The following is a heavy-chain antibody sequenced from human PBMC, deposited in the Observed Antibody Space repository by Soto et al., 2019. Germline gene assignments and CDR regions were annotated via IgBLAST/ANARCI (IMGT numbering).Heavy chain of an antibody. D-gene: IGHD3-3*01. Sequence: PGGSLRLSCAASGFTFSSYAMSWVRQAPGKGLEWVSAISSSGGSTYYADSVKGRFTISRDNSKNTLYLQMNSLRAEDTAVYYCARLRVVTPYYFDYWGQGALVTVSS. CDR1: GFTFSSYA. CDR3: ARLRVVTPYYFDY. CDR2: ISSSGGST. J-gene: IGHJ4*02. V-gene: IGHV3-23*01.